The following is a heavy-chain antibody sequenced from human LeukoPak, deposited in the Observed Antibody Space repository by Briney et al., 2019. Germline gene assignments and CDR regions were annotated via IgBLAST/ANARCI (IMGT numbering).Heavy chain of an antibody. V-gene: IGHV1-69*05. J-gene: IGHJ4*02. CDR1: GGTFSSYA. D-gene: IGHD3-10*01. CDR2: IIPIFGTA. Sequence: GASVKVSCKASGGTFSSYAISWVRQAPGQGLEWMGGIIPIFGTANYAQKFQGRVTITTDESTSTAYMELSSLRSEDTAVYYCARVPYYYGSGTPYYFDHWGQGTLVTVSS. CDR3: ARVPYYYGSGTPYYFDH.